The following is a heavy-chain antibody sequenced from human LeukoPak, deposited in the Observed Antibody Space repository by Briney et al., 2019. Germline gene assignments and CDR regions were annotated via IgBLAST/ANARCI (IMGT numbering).Heavy chain of an antibody. CDR1: GFTFSSYW. D-gene: IGHD1-1*01. CDR2: IKQDGSEK. J-gene: IGHJ3*02. Sequence: PGGSLRLSCAASGFTFSSYWMSWVRQAPGKGLEWVANIKQDGSEKYYVDSVKGRFTVSRDNAKNSLSLHMNSLRAEDTAVYYCASQGAHWNLDAFDIWGQGTMVTVSS. V-gene: IGHV3-7*01. CDR3: ASQGAHWNLDAFDI.